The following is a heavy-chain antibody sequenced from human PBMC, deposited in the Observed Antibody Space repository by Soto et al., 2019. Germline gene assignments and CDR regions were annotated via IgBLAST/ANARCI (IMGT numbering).Heavy chain of an antibody. V-gene: IGHV4-4*07. CDR3: VRDVTGGTYQKFDY. J-gene: IGHJ4*02. CDR1: GGSISSHY. CDR2: VYTTGGT. Sequence: QVHLQESGPGLVKPSETLSLTCTVSGGSISSHYWGWIRLPAGKGLEWIGRVYTTGGTDYNPSLKRRVTISIDTSKNKFSLRLSSVTAADTALYFCVRDVTGGTYQKFDYWGQGALVTVSS. D-gene: IGHD3-16*01.